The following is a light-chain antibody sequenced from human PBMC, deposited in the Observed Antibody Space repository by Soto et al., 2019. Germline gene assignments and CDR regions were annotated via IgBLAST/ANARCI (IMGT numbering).Light chain of an antibody. CDR1: QSVASRN. CDR2: GAS. CDR3: QQYNNWPPWT. V-gene: IGKV3-20*01. Sequence: EIVLTQSPGILPLSPGERATLSCRASQSVASRNLAWYQQKSGQAPRLLIYGASSRAIHTPDRFSGSGSGTDFTLTISGLEPEDFAVYYCQQYNNWPPWTFGQGTKVDIK. J-gene: IGKJ1*01.